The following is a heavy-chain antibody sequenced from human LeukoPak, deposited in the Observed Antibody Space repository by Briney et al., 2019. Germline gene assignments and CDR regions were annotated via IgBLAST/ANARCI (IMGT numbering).Heavy chain of an antibody. V-gene: IGHV3-53*01. Sequence: GSLSLSCAASGFTVSSNYMSWVRQAPGKGLEWVSVIYSGGSTSYADSVKGRFSISRDNSKNTLYLQMNSLRAEDTAVYYCAKDPMTTVTTVDSDWGQGTLVTVSS. CDR2: IYSGGST. D-gene: IGHD4-17*01. J-gene: IGHJ4*02. CDR3: AKDPMTTVTTVDSD. CDR1: GFTVSSNY.